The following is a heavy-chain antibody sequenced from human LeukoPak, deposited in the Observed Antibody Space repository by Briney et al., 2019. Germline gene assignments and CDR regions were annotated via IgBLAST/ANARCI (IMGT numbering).Heavy chain of an antibody. CDR2: ISSSSSTI. J-gene: IGHJ4*02. V-gene: IGHV3-48*02. Sequence: PGGSLRLSCAASGFTFSSYGMTWVRQAPGKGLEWVSYISSSSSTIHYADSVKGRFTISRDNAKNSLYLQMNSLRDEDTAVYYCARDHNCCFDYWGQGTLVTVSS. D-gene: IGHD1-20*01. CDR1: GFTFSSYG. CDR3: ARDHNCCFDY.